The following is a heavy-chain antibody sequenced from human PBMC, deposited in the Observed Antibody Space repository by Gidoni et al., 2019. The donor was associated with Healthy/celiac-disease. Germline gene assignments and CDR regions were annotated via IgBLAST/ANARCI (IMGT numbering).Heavy chain of an antibody. Sequence: STYYNPSLKSRVTISVDTSKNQFSLKLSSVTAADTAVYYCARVPGVVAANPSWWFDPWGQGTLVTVSS. V-gene: IGHV4-30-2*05. J-gene: IGHJ5*02. D-gene: IGHD2-15*01. CDR2: ST. CDR3: ARVPGVVAANPSWWFDP.